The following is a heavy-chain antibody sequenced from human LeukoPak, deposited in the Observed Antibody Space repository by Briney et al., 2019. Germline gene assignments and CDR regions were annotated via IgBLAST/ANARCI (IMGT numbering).Heavy chain of an antibody. CDR1: GFTFGDYA. D-gene: IGHD2-8*01. CDR3: TRELGYCTNGVCYRAYYFDY. V-gene: IGHV3-49*04. Sequence: GGSLRLSCTASGFTFGDYAMSWVRQAPGKGLEWVSFIRSEAHGGTTEYAASVKGRFTISRDDSKSIAFLQMNSLKTEDTAVYYCTRELGYCTNGVCYRAYYFDYWGQGTLVTVSS. J-gene: IGHJ4*02. CDR2: IRSEAHGGTT.